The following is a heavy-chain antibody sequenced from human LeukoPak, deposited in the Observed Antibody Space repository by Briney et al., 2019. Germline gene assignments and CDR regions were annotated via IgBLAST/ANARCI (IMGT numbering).Heavy chain of an antibody. CDR1: GGSISSYY. CDR2: IYTSGST. Sequence: SETLSLTCTVSGGSISSYYWSWIRQPAGKGMEWIGRIYTSGSTNYNPSLKSRVTMSVDTSKNQFSLKLSSVTAADTAVYYCARQDSSGWYEGALFDYWGQGTLVTVSS. J-gene: IGHJ4*02. D-gene: IGHD6-19*01. V-gene: IGHV4-4*07. CDR3: ARQDSSGWYEGALFDY.